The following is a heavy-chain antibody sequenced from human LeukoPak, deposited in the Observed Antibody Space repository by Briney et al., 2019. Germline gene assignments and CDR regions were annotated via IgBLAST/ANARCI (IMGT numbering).Heavy chain of an antibody. J-gene: IGHJ5*02. CDR1: GYSISGGFY. V-gene: IGHV4-38-2*02. CDR2: INHSGST. CDR3: ARGNWFDP. Sequence: SETLSLTCTVSGYSISGGFYWGWIRQPPGKGLEWIGEINHSGSTNYNPSLKSRVTISVDTSKNQFSLKLSSVTAADTAVYYCARGNWFDPWGQGTLVTVSS.